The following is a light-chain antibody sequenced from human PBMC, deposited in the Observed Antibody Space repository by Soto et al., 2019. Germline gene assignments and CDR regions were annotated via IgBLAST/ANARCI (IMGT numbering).Light chain of an antibody. Sequence: QSALTQPPSASGSPGQSVAISCTGTSSDVGGYNYVSWYQQHPGKAPKLMIYEVNKRPSGVPDRFSGSKSGNTASLTVSGLQAEDEADYYCSSYTSSSTLFGTGTQLTVL. CDR3: SSYTSSSTL. V-gene: IGLV2-8*01. J-gene: IGLJ1*01. CDR1: SSDVGGYNY. CDR2: EVN.